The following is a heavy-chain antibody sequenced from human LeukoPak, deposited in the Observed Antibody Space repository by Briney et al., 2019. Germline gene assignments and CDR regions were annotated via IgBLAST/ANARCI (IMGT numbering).Heavy chain of an antibody. V-gene: IGHV3-74*01. D-gene: IGHD2-21*01. CDR1: EFTFSSYW. J-gene: IGHJ4*02. CDR3: ARGAYCGGDCPLPNSLY. CDR2: IKGDGSST. Sequence: PGGSLRLSCAASEFTFSSYWMHWVRQAPGKGLVWLSRIKGDGSSTTYADSVKGRFTISRDNAKNTLYLQMNSLTAEDTAVYYCARGAYCGGDCPLPNSLYWGRGTLVTVSS.